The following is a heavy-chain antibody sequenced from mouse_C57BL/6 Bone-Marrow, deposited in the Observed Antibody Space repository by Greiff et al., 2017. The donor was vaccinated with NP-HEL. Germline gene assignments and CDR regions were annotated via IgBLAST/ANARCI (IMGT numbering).Heavy chain of an antibody. V-gene: IGHV1-50*01. CDR1: GYTFTSYW. D-gene: IGHD1-1*01. CDR2: IDPSDSYT. J-gene: IGHJ2*01. CDR3: ASKRFTTVVFDY. Sequence: VQLQQPGAELVKPGASVKLSCKASGYTFTSYWMQWVKQRPGQGLEWIGEIDPSDSYTNYNQKFKGKATLTVDTSSSTAYMQLSSLTSEDSAVYYCASKRFTTVVFDYWGQGTTLTVSS.